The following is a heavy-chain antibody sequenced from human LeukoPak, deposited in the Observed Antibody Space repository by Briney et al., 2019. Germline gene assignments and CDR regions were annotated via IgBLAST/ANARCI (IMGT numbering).Heavy chain of an antibody. Sequence: SETLSLTCTVSGGSVSSGSYYWSWIRQPPGKGLEWIGYIYYSGSTNYNPSLKSRVTISVDTSKNQFSLKLSSVTAADTAVYYCAREYYYDSSGYYGYYYGMDVWGQGTTVTVSS. V-gene: IGHV4-61*01. J-gene: IGHJ6*02. D-gene: IGHD3-22*01. CDR2: IYYSGST. CDR1: GGSVSSGSYY. CDR3: AREYYYDSSGYYGYYYGMDV.